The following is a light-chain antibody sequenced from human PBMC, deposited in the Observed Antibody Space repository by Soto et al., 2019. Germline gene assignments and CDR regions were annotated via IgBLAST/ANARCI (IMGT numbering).Light chain of an antibody. CDR3: HQYDNWPALT. CDR1: QSVSSN. V-gene: IGKV3-15*01. Sequence: EIVMTQSPATLSVSPGERATLSCRASQSVSSNLAWYQQKPGQAPRLLIYGASTRATGIPARFSGSRSGTEFSLAISSLQSEDFVVYYCHQYDNWPALTFGGGTKVEIK. J-gene: IGKJ4*01. CDR2: GAS.